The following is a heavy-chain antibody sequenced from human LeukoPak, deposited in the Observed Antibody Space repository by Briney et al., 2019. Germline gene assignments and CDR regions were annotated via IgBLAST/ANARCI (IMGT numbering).Heavy chain of an antibody. CDR3: ARGRYCTNGVCYSDYFDY. Sequence: TGGSLRLSCAASGFTFSSYGMHWVRLAPGKGLEWLAVISYDGSNKYYADSVKGRFTISRDNSKNTLYLQMNSLRAEDTAVYYCARGRYCTNGVCYSDYFDYWGQGTLVTVSS. CDR1: GFTFSSYG. V-gene: IGHV3-30*19. D-gene: IGHD2-8*01. CDR2: ISYDGSNK. J-gene: IGHJ4*02.